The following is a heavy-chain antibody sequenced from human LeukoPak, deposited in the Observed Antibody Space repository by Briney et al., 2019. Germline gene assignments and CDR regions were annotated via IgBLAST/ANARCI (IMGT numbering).Heavy chain of an antibody. CDR3: ARALNPLPGTYYFDY. CDR2: IYISGST. Sequence: SETLSLTCNVSGGSISSSTYYWGWIRQPPGKGLEWIGRIYISGSTNYNSSLQSRVTMSVDTSKNQFSLKLSSVTAADTAVYYCARALNPLPGTYYFDYWGQGTLVTVSS. CDR1: GGSISSSTYY. J-gene: IGHJ4*02. D-gene: IGHD2-15*01. V-gene: IGHV4-39*07.